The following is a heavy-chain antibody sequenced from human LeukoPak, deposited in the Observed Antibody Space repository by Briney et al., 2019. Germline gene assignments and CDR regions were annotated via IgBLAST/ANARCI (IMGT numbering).Heavy chain of an antibody. V-gene: IGHV1-2*02. Sequence: ASVKVSXKASGYTFTGYYMHWVRQAPGQGLEWMGWINPNSGGTNYAQKFQGRVTMTRDTSISTAYMELSRLRSDDTAVYYCARDGYGDYRKFDPWGQGTLVTVSS. CDR3: ARDGYGDYRKFDP. D-gene: IGHD4-17*01. J-gene: IGHJ5*02. CDR2: INPNSGGT. CDR1: GYTFTGYY.